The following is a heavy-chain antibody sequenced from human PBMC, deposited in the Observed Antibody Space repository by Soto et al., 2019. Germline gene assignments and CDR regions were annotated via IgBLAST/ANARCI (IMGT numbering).Heavy chain of an antibody. J-gene: IGHJ4*02. Sequence: QVQLVESGGGVVQPGRSLRLSCAASGFTFSSYAMHWVRQAPGKGLEWVAVISYDGSNKYYADSVKGRFTISRDNSKNTLYLQMNSVRAEDTAVYYCARDKIRAAADTFDYWGQGTLVTVSS. V-gene: IGHV3-30-3*01. CDR3: ARDKIRAAADTFDY. CDR2: ISYDGSNK. CDR1: GFTFSSYA. D-gene: IGHD6-13*01.